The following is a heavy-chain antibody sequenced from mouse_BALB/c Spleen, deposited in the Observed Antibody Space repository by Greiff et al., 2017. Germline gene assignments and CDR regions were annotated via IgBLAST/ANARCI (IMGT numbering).Heavy chain of an antibody. J-gene: IGHJ3*01. CDR1: GYSFTGYN. CDR2: IYPYNGGT. Sequence: EVQLQQSGPELEKPGASVKISCKASGYSFTGYNMNWVKQSNGKSLEWIGYIYPYNGGTGYNQKFKSKATLTVDNSSSTAYMELRSLTSEDSAVYYCARSGDYDSWFAYWGQGTLVTVSA. V-gene: IGHV1S29*02. CDR3: ARSGDYDSWFAY. D-gene: IGHD2-4*01.